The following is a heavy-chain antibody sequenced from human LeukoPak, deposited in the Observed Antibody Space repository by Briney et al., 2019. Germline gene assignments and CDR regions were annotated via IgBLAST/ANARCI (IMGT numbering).Heavy chain of an antibody. V-gene: IGHV3-23*01. CDR2: ISGNGAGT. D-gene: IGHD2-15*01. CDR1: GFTFSIYG. CDR3: AKDLHGGLDY. Sequence: GGSLRLSCAASGFTFSIYGMSWVRQAPGKGLEWVSGISGNGAGTYYADSVKGRFTISRDNSKNTLYLQMNSLRVEDTAVYYCAKDLHGGLDYWGQGTLVTASS. J-gene: IGHJ4*02.